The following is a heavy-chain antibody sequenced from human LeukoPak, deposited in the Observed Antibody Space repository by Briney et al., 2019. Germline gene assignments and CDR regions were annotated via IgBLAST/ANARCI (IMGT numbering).Heavy chain of an antibody. CDR2: FDPEDGET. CDR1: GYTLTELS. J-gene: IGHJ4*02. Sequence: GASVKVSCKVSGYTLTELSMHWVRQAPGKGLEWMGGFDPEDGETIYAQKFQGRVTMTEDTSTDTAYMELSSLRSEDTAVYYCATDTKIAVAGVLFIYWGQGTLVTVSS. D-gene: IGHD3-22*01. CDR3: ATDTKIAVAGVLFIY. V-gene: IGHV1-24*01.